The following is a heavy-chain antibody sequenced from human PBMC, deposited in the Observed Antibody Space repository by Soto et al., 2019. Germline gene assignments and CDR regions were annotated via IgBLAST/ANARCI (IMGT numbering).Heavy chain of an antibody. D-gene: IGHD5-12*01. CDR2: INPNSGVT. CDR1: GDTFTDYY. CDR3: ARESGGATATLDYYYFYMDA. Sequence: QVRLVQSGAEVKKPGASVTVSCRSSGDTFTDYYMHWVRQAPGQGLEWMGWINPNSGVTKYAQKFQGWVTMTRDTSIRTVYMQLSRLRSDDTAVYYCARESGGATATLDYYYFYMDAWGTGTTVTVSS. V-gene: IGHV1-2*04. J-gene: IGHJ6*03.